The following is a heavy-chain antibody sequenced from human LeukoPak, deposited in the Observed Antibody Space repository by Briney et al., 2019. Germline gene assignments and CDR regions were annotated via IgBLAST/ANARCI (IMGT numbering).Heavy chain of an antibody. CDR2: IYSSGST. J-gene: IGHJ5*02. V-gene: IGHV4-59*08. D-gene: IGHD1-26*01. CDR1: GGSISSYY. CDR3: ARHGGSYLLNNWFDP. Sequence: SETLSLTCTVSGGSISSYYGSWIRQLPEKGLEWIGYIYSSGSTNYNPSLKSRVTISVDTSKNQFSLKLRSVTAADTAVYYCARHGGSYLLNNWFDPWGPGTLVTVSS.